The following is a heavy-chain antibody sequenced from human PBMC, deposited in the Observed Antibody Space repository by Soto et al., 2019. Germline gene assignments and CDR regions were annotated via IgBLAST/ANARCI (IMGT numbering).Heavy chain of an antibody. CDR3: ARSPITIFWSIDY. J-gene: IGHJ4*02. CDR2: IYYSGST. Sequence: SETLSLTCTVSGGSISSYYWSWIRQPPGKGLEWIGYIYYSGSTNYNPSLKSRVTISVDTSKNQFSLKLSSVTAADTAVYYCARSPITIFWSIDYWGQGTLVTVSS. D-gene: IGHD3-9*01. CDR1: GGSISSYY. V-gene: IGHV4-59*01.